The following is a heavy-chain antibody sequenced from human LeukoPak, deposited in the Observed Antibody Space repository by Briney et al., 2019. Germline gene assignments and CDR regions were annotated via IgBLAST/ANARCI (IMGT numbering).Heavy chain of an antibody. J-gene: IGHJ3*02. Sequence: SQTPSLTCTVSGGSISCGSYYWGWIRQPAGEGLEWIGRIYSSGSSNYNPSLKSRVTTSVDTSKHQFSLNLIYATAADTAAYYCAADYYDSSGYYYVGAFDIWGQGTMVTVSS. CDR1: GGSISCGSYY. CDR2: IYSSGSS. V-gene: IGHV4-61*02. CDR3: AADYYDSSGYYYVGAFDI. D-gene: IGHD3-22*01.